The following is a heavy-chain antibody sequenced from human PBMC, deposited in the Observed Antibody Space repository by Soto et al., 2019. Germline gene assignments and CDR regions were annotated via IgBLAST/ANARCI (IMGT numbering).Heavy chain of an antibody. Sequence: EVQLVDSGGGLVKPGGSLRLSCAASGLTFSSYTMNWVRQAPGKGLEWVSSVSSSGTYIYYADSVKGRFTISRDNAKNSLYLQMNSLRAEDTAIYYCARGSHSTTWYGGQFDYWGQGTLVTVSS. J-gene: IGHJ4*02. CDR3: ARGSHSTTWYGGQFDY. V-gene: IGHV3-21*01. CDR1: GLTFSSYT. D-gene: IGHD6-13*01. CDR2: VSSSGTYI.